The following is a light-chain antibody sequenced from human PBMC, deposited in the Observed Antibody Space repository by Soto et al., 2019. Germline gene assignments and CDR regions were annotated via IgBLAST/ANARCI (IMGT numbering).Light chain of an antibody. CDR3: QQYGSSPRT. Sequence: EIVLTQSPGTLSLSPGERATPSCRASQSVSSSYLAWYQQKPGPAPRLLIYGASSRATGIPDRFSGSGSGTDFTLIISRLEPEDFAVYYCQQYGSSPRTFGQGTKVEIK. J-gene: IGKJ1*01. CDR1: QSVSSSY. V-gene: IGKV3-20*01. CDR2: GAS.